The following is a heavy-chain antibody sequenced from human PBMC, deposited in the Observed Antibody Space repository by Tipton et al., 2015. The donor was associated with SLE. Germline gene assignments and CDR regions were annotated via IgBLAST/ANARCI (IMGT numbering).Heavy chain of an antibody. Sequence: TLSLTCTVSGGSISSHYWSWIRQPPGKGLGWIGYIYYSGSTNYNPSLKSRVTISVDTSTNQFSLKLSSVTAADTAVYYCARGARNGCYYYGMDVWGQGTTVTVSS. CDR1: GGSISSHY. V-gene: IGHV4-59*11. D-gene: IGHD1-1*01. J-gene: IGHJ6*02. CDR2: IYYSGST. CDR3: ARGARNGCYYYGMDV.